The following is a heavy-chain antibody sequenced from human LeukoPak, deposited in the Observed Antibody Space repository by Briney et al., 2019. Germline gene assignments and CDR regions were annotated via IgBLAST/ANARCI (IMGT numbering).Heavy chain of an antibody. J-gene: IGHJ4*02. CDR1: GGSFSGYY. CDR3: AREVRGGSYGIDY. CDR2: INHSGST. Sequence: SETLSLTCAVYGGSFSGYYWSWIRQPPGKGLAWIGEINHSGSTNYNPSLKSRLTISVDTSKNQFSLRLSSVTAADTAVYYCAREVRGGSYGIDYWGQGTLVTVSS. D-gene: IGHD1-26*01. V-gene: IGHV4-34*01.